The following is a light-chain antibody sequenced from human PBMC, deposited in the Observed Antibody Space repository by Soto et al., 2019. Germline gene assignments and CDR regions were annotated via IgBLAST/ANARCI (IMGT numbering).Light chain of an antibody. CDR3: LQHNSYPFT. Sequence: DIQLTQSPCSLSASVGGRVTITCRVSQTINTYLNWYQQKPGKAPKLLIYAASSLQSGVPSRFSGSGSGTEFTLTISSLQPEDFATYYCLQHNSYPFTFGQGTRLEIK. CDR2: AAS. J-gene: IGKJ5*01. CDR1: QTINTY. V-gene: IGKV1-17*01.